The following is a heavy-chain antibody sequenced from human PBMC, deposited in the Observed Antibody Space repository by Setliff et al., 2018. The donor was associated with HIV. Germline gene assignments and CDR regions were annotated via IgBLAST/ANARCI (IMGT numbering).Heavy chain of an antibody. V-gene: IGHV4-59*01. J-gene: IGHJ4*02. Sequence: SETLSLTCTVSGGSISSYYWSWIRQPPGRGLEWIGYIYYSGSTNYNPSLKSRVTISVDTSKNQFSLKLSSLRSEDTAVYYCAREDYYDSYWGQGTLVTVSS. CDR2: IYYSGST. CDR3: AREDYYDSY. D-gene: IGHD3-22*01. CDR1: GGSISSYY.